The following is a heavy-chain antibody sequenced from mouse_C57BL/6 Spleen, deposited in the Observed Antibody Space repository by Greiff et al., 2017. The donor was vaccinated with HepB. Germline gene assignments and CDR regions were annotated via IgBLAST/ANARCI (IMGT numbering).Heavy chain of an antibody. Sequence: QVQLKESGAELAKPGASVKLSCKASGYTFTSYWMHWVKQRPGQGLEWIGYINPSSGYTKYNQKFKDKAKLTADKSSSTAYMQLSSLTYEDSAVYYCARQVITTVVNWYFDVWGTGTTVTVSS. D-gene: IGHD1-1*01. CDR2: INPSSGYT. J-gene: IGHJ1*03. CDR3: ARQVITTVVNWYFDV. CDR1: GYTFTSYW. V-gene: IGHV1-7*01.